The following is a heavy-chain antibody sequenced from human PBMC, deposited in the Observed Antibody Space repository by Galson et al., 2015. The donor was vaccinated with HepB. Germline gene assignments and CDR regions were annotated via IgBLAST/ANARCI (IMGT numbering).Heavy chain of an antibody. D-gene: IGHD3-9*01. CDR3: ARDLPDYDILTGYTYYYYYYGMDV. Sequence: SVKVSCKASGYTFTSYGISWVRQAPGQGLEWMGWISAYNGNTNYAQKLQGRVTMTTDTSTSTAYMELRSLRSDDTAVYYCARDLPDYDILTGYTYYYYYYGMDVGGKETRSPSPQ. J-gene: IGHJ6*04. CDR1: GYTFTSYG. CDR2: ISAYNGNT. V-gene: IGHV1-18*01.